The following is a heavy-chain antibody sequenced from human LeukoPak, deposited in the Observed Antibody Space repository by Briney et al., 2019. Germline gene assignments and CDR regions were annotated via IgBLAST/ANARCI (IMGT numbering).Heavy chain of an antibody. J-gene: IGHJ5*02. CDR2: INPNSGGT. Sequence: ASVKVSCKASGYTFTGYYMHWVRQAPGQGLEWMGWINPNSGGTNYAQKSQGRVTMTRDTSISTAYMELSRLRSDDTAVYYCARGRRPIVVVVAALVTNWFDPWGQGTLVTVSS. V-gene: IGHV1-2*02. CDR3: ARGRRPIVVVVAALVTNWFDP. CDR1: GYTFTGYY. D-gene: IGHD2-15*01.